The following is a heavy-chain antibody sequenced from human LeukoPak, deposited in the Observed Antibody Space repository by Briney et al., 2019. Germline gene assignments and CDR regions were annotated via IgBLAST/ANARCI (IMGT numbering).Heavy chain of an antibody. V-gene: IGHV4-39*01. CDR2: AYYSGIT. Sequence: SETLSLTCTVSGDSISSNSYYWGWIRQPPGKGLECIGIAYYSGITYYNPSLKSRVTISVDTSKNQFSLKLSSVTAADTAVYYCARHYHYYGSGSYVDYWGQGTLVTVYS. CDR1: GDSISSNSYY. CDR3: ARHYHYYGSGSYVDY. D-gene: IGHD3-10*01. J-gene: IGHJ4*02.